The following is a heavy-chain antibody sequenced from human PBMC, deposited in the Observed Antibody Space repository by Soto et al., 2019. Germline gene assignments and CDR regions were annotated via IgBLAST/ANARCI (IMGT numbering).Heavy chain of an antibody. D-gene: IGHD3-10*01. CDR3: AREDYSGSGSYYKDSGMDV. CDR2: IWYDGSNK. CDR1: GFAFISYC. J-gene: IGHJ6*02. Sequence: HPRESLRLACAASGFAFISYCMHFFRHAPFKWLGWVAVIWYDGSNKYYADSVKGRFTISRDNSTNTLYLQMNSLRAEDTAVYYCAREDYSGSGSYYKDSGMDVWGQGTTVTVSS. V-gene: IGHV3-33*01.